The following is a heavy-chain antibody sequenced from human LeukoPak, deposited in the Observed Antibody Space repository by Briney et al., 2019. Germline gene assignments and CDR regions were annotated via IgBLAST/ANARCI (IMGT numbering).Heavy chain of an antibody. D-gene: IGHD3-22*01. CDR1: GFTFSSYS. CDR2: ISSSSSYI. CDR3: ARDIQTYYYDSSGYYPLDY. Sequence: GGSLRLSCAASGFTFSSYSMNWVRQAPGNGLEWVSSISSSSSYIYYADSVKGRFTISRDNAKNSLYLQMNSLKAEDTAVYYCARDIQTYYYDSSGYYPLDYWGQGTLVTVSS. J-gene: IGHJ4*02. V-gene: IGHV3-21*01.